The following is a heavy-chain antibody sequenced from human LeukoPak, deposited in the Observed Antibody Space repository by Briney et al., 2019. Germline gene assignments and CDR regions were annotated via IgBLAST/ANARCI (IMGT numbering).Heavy chain of an antibody. J-gene: IGHJ6*03. V-gene: IGHV3-21*01. Sequence: GGSLRLSCAASGFTFSSYSMNWVRQAPGKGLEWVSSISSSSSYIYYADSVKARFTISRDNAKNSLYLQMNSLRAEDTAVYYCAREPAEYYYYYMDVWGKGTTVAISS. CDR2: ISSSSSYI. CDR1: GFTFSSYS. CDR3: AREPAEYYYYYMDV.